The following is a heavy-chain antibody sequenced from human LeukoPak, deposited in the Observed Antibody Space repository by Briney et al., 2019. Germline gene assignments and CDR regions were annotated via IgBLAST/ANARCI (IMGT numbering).Heavy chain of an antibody. Sequence: GGSLRLSCAASFSTFNKAWMNWVRQAPGKGLEWVGRIKSRTDGGTTDYAAAVKGRFTISRDDSENTAYLQMNSLKIEDTAVYYCSTHPTSGFWGQGTLVTVSS. CDR2: IKSRTDGGTT. V-gene: IGHV3-15*07. CDR3: STHPTSGF. J-gene: IGHJ4*02. CDR1: FSTFNKAW. D-gene: IGHD2-15*01.